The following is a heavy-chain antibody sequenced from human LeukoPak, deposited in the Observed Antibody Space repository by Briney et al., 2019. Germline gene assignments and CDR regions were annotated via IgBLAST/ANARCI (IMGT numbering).Heavy chain of an antibody. CDR3: ARTTEGGYSYGYFYYYYMDV. J-gene: IGHJ6*03. Sequence: SETLSLTCTVSGYSISSGHYWGWIRQPPGKGLEWIGSIYHSGSTYYNPSLKSRVTISVDTSKNQFSLKLSSVTAADTAVYYCARTTEGGYSYGYFYYYYMDVWGKGTTVTISS. D-gene: IGHD5-18*01. CDR2: IYHSGST. CDR1: GYSISSGHY. V-gene: IGHV4-38-2*02.